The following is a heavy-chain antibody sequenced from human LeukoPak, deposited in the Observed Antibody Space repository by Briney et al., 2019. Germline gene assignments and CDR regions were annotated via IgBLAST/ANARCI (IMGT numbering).Heavy chain of an antibody. J-gene: IGHJ3*02. V-gene: IGHV4-4*09. Sequence: SATLSLTCTVSRGSINSYYWGWIRPTPGKGLECPGYLYADGTAYYNPSLKSRFTMSVDTSKNQFSLKLSSVTAADTAVYYCASADYDMAFDIWGQGTMVTVSS. CDR2: LYADGTA. D-gene: IGHD3-9*01. CDR3: ASADYDMAFDI. CDR1: RGSINSYY.